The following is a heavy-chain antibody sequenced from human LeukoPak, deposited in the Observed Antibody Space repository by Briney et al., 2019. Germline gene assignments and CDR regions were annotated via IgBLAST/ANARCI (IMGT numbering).Heavy chain of an antibody. D-gene: IGHD6-13*01. V-gene: IGHV4-4*07. CDR3: ARDLPGIAAAVTSYFDY. CDR2: IYTSGST. Sequence: PSETPFLTCTVSGGSISSYYWSWIRQPAGKGLEWIGRIYTSGSTNYNPSLKSRVTMSVDTSKNQFSLKLSSVTAADTAVYYCARDLPGIAAAVTSYFDYWGQGTLVTVSS. J-gene: IGHJ4*02. CDR1: GGSISSYY.